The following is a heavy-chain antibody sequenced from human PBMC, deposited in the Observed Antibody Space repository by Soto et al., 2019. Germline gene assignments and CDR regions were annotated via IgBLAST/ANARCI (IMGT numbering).Heavy chain of an antibody. Sequence: PGGSLRLSCAASGFTFSSYSMNWVRQAPGKGLEWVSAISGSGGRTNYADSVKGRFTVSRDNSKNTLYLQMNSLRAEDTAVYYCAKGASFDPWGQGTLVTVSS. D-gene: IGHD3-16*01. V-gene: IGHV3-23*01. CDR3: AKGASFDP. CDR1: GFTFSSYS. J-gene: IGHJ5*02. CDR2: ISGSGGRT.